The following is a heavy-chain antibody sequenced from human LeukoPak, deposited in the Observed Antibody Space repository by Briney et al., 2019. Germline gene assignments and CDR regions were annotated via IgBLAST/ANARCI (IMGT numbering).Heavy chain of an antibody. Sequence: SVKVSCKASGGTFSSYAISWVRQAPGQGLEWMGRIIPILGIANYAQKFQGRVTITADKSTSTAYMELSSLRSEDTAVYYCARTVVDYGDYEGWFDPWGQGTLVTVSS. D-gene: IGHD4-17*01. CDR2: IIPILGIA. CDR3: ARTVVDYGDYEGWFDP. CDR1: GGTFSSYA. J-gene: IGHJ5*02. V-gene: IGHV1-69*04.